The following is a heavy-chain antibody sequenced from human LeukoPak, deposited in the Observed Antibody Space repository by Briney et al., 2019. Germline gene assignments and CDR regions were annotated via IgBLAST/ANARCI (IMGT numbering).Heavy chain of an antibody. CDR3: AREAVKSSSYFY. Sequence: SVTVSCKASGGTFSSYAISWVRQAPGQGLEWMGGIIPIFGTANYAQKFQGRVTITADESTSTAYMELSSLRSEDTAVYYCAREAVKSSSYFYWGQGTLVTVSS. D-gene: IGHD2/OR15-2a*01. V-gene: IGHV1-69*13. CDR1: GGTFSSYA. CDR2: IIPIFGTA. J-gene: IGHJ4*02.